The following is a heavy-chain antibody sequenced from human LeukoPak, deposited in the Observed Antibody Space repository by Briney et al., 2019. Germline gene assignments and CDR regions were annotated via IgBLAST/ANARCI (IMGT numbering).Heavy chain of an antibody. D-gene: IGHD3-10*01. CDR1: GGSISSSSYY. Sequence: SETLSLTCTVSGGSISSSSYYWGWIRQPPGKGLEWIGSIYYSGSTYYNPSLKSRVTISVDTSKNQFSLKLSSVTAADTAVYFCARTPSGDYYTTFDYWGQGTLVTVSS. CDR2: IYYSGST. V-gene: IGHV4-39*07. J-gene: IGHJ4*02. CDR3: ARTPSGDYYTTFDY.